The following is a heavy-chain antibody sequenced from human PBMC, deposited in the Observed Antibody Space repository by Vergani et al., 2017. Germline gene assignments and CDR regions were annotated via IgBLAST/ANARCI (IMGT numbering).Heavy chain of an antibody. Sequence: VQLVESGGGVVQRGGSLRLSCEASGFNFQIYWMGWVRQTAEKGLEWVANIKQDGSEDYYVDSVKGRFTITRDNAKKCIYLQMISLRADDTAVYYCVRGGLDTIFNWFDHWGQGTRVTVSA. CDR2: IKQDGSED. J-gene: IGHJ5*01. CDR3: VRGGLDTIFNWFDH. CDR1: GFNFQIYW. V-gene: IGHV3-7*01. D-gene: IGHD5-18*01.